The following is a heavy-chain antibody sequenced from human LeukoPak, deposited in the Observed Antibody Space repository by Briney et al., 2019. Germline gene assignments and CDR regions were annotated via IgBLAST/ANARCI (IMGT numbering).Heavy chain of an antibody. D-gene: IGHD3-10*01. J-gene: IGHJ4*02. CDR1: GYTFTSYG. Sequence: ASVKVSCKASGYTFTSYGISWVRQAPGQGLEWMRWISAYNGNTNYAQKLQGRVTMTTDTSTSTAYMELRSLRSDDTAVYYCARSALYMVRGVSDYWGQGTLVTVSS. CDR2: ISAYNGNT. V-gene: IGHV1-18*01. CDR3: ARSALYMVRGVSDY.